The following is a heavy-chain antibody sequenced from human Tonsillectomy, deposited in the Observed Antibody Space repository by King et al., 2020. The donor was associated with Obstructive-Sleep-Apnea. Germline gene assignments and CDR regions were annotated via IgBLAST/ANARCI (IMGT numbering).Heavy chain of an antibody. D-gene: IGHD1-1*01. CDR3: ARGKWGLQLLPFDY. CDR1: GGSISSYY. Sequence: VQLQESGPGLVKPSETLSLTCTVSGGSISSYYWSWIRQPPGKGLEWIGYIYYSGNTNYNPPLKSLVTISVATSKNQFSLKLSSVTAADTVVYYCARGKWGLQLLPFDYWGQGTLVTVSS. CDR2: IYYSGNT. J-gene: IGHJ4*02. V-gene: IGHV4-59*08.